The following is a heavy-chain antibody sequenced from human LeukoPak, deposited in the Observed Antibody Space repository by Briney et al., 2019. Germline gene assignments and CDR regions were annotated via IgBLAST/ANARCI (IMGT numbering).Heavy chain of an antibody. V-gene: IGHV3-7*01. CDR1: GFTFSSYW. CDR2: IKQDGSEK. J-gene: IGHJ3*02. CDR3: ARDFWGATTADDAFDI. Sequence: GGSLRLSCAASGFTFSSYWMSWVRQAPGKGLEWVANIKQDGSEKYYVDSVKGRFTISRDNAKNSLYLQMNSLRAEDTAVFYCARDFWGATTADDAFDIWGQGTMVTVSS. D-gene: IGHD1-26*01.